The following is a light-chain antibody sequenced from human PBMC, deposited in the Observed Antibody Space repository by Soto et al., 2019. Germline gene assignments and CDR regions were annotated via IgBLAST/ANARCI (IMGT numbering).Light chain of an antibody. V-gene: IGKV3-20*01. CDR3: QQYARSRWT. CDR2: GSS. J-gene: IGKJ1*01. CDR1: QSVASAY. Sequence: EIVLTQSPGTLSLSPGERATLSCRASQSVASAYLAWYQHKPGQAPRLLIHGSSSRAVGVPDRIIGSGSGTDFTFTISRLEPEYFTGYDCQQYARSRWTFGQGTKV.